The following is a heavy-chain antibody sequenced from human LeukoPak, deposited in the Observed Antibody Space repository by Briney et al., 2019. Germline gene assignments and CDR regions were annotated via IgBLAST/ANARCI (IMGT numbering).Heavy chain of an antibody. CDR1: GYNFSIFG. V-gene: IGHV1-18*01. Sequence: ASVKVSCKASGYNFSIFGISWVRQAPGQGLEWMGWINSYNGNTYYAQKFQGRVAMTTDTATSTGYMELRSLTSDDTAVYYCSRVGVVLLANWFDPWGQGTLVTVSS. D-gene: IGHD2-15*01. J-gene: IGHJ5*02. CDR2: INSYNGNT. CDR3: SRVGVVLLANWFDP.